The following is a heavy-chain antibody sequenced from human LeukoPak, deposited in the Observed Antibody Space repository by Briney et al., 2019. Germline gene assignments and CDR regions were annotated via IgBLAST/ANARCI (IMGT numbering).Heavy chain of an antibody. CDR3: ARESKIVGATLSY. V-gene: IGHV3-23*01. J-gene: IGHJ4*02. Sequence: PGGSLRLSCAASGFTFSSYAMSWVRQAPGKGLEWVSAISGSGGSTYYADSVKGRFTISRDNAKNSLYLQMNSLRAEDTAVYYCARESKIVGATLSYWGQGTLVTVSS. CDR2: ISGSGGST. D-gene: IGHD1-26*01. CDR1: GFTFSSYA.